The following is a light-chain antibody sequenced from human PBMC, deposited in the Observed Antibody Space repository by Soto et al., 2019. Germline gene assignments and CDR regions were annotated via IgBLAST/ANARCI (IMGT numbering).Light chain of an antibody. CDR3: QQYSSSPQIT. CDR1: QSVSSSY. J-gene: IGKJ4*01. CDR2: GAS. V-gene: IGKV3-20*01. Sequence: EIVLTQSPGTLSLSPGERATLSCRASQSVSSSYLAWYQQKPGQAPRLLIYGASSRATGIPDRFSGSGSGTDFTLTISRLEAEDVAVYYCQQYSSSPQITFGGGTMVEIK.